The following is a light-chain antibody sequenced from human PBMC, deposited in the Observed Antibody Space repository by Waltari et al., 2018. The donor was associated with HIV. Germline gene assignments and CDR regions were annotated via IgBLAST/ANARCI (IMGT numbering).Light chain of an antibody. V-gene: IGLV4-69*01. J-gene: IGLJ3*02. Sequence: QLVLTQSPSASASLGASVKLTCTLSSVHCSYAIAWHQQQPEKGPRYLMTVNSDGSHTKGDGIPDRFSGSSSGAERYLTISSLQSEDEADYYCQTWGTGIQVFGGGTKLTVL. CDR3: QTWGTGIQV. CDR2: VNSDGSH. CDR1: SVHCSYA.